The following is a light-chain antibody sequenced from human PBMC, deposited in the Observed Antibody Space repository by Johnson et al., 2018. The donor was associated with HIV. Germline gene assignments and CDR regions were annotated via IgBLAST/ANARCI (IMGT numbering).Light chain of an antibody. CDR2: DNN. CDR1: SSNIGNNR. CDR3: GTWDSSLSAGYV. J-gene: IGLJ1*01. V-gene: IGLV1-51*01. Sequence: QSVLTQPPSVSAAPGQKVTISCSGSSSNIGNNRVSWYQQLPGTAPKLLIYDNNKRPSGIPDRFSGSKSGTSATLGITGLQTGAEADYYCGTWDSSLSAGYVFGTGTKVTVL.